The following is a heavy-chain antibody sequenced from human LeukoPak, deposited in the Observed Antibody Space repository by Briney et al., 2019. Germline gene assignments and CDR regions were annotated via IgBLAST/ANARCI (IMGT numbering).Heavy chain of an antibody. J-gene: IGHJ4*02. CDR1: GGSFSGYY. V-gene: IGHV4-34*01. D-gene: IGHD1-26*01. CDR2: INHSGST. CDR3: ARGGIVGATTFDFDY. Sequence: SETLSLTCAVYGGSFSGYYWSWIRQPPGKGLEWIGEINHSGSTNYHPSLKSRVTISVDTSKNQFSLKLSSVTAADTAVYYCARGGIVGATTFDFDYWGQGTLVTVSS.